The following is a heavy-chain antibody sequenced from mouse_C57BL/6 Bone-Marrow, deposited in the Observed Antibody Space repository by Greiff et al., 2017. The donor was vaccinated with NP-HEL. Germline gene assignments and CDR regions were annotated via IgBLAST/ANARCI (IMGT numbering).Heavy chain of an antibody. CDR2: INPNNGGT. D-gene: IGHD2-3*01. CDR1: GYTFTDYY. J-gene: IGHJ3*01. CDR3: ARRESFYDGYYETWFAY. Sequence: VQLQQSGPELVKPGASVKISCKASGYTFTDYYMNWVKQSHGKSLEWIGDINPNNGGTSYNQKFKGKATLTVDKSSSTAYMELRSLTSEDSAVYYCARRESFYDGYYETWFAYWGQGTLLTVSA. V-gene: IGHV1-26*01.